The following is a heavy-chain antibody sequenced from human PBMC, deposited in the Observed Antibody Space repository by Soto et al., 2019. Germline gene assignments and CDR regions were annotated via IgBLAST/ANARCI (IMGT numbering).Heavy chain of an antibody. J-gene: IGHJ6*02. Sequence: EVQLLESGGGLVQPGGSLRLSCAASGFTFSSYAMSWVRQAPGKGLEWVSAISGSGGSTYYADSVKGRFTISRDNSKNTLYLQMNSLRAEDTAVYYCAKETVSDSSGSVSGYYYGMDVWGQGTTVTVSS. CDR1: GFTFSSYA. V-gene: IGHV3-23*01. CDR2: ISGSGGST. CDR3: AKETVSDSSGSVSGYYYGMDV. D-gene: IGHD3-22*01.